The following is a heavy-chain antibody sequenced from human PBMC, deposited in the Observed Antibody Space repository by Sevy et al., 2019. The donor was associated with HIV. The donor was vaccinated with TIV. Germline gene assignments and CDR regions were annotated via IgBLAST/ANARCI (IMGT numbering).Heavy chain of an antibody. J-gene: IGHJ4*02. Sequence: GGSLRLSCAASGFSFSTYAMTWVRQAPGKGLEWVSGISGSGTSKYYTNSVKGRFTITRDNSKNTMYLQMNNLRAEDTAVYDCGKVSSLGGGGVYDYWGQGTLVTVSS. CDR1: GFSFSTYA. D-gene: IGHD3-16*01. CDR3: GKVSSLGGGGVYDY. CDR2: ISGSGTSK. V-gene: IGHV3-23*01.